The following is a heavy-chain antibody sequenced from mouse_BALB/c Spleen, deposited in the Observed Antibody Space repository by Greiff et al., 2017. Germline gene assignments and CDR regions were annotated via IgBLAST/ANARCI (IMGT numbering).Heavy chain of an antibody. V-gene: IGHV1-9*01. CDR2: ILPGSGST. Sequence: LVEPGASVKISCKATGYTFSSYWIEWVKQRPGHGLEWIGEILPGSGSTNYNEKFKGKATVTADTSSNTAYMQLSSLTSEDSAVYYCARGSPRWYFDVWGAGTTVTVSS. D-gene: IGHD1-1*01. CDR3: ARGSPRWYFDV. CDR1: GYTFSSYW. J-gene: IGHJ1*01.